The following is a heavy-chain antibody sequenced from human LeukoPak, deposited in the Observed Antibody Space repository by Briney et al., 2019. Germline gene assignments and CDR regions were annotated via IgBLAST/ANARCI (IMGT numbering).Heavy chain of an antibody. CDR1: GGSISSYY. CDR2: IYTSGST. J-gene: IGHJ4*02. Sequence: SETLSLTCTVSGGSISSYYWSWIRQPPGKGLEWIGYIYTSGSTTYNPSLKSRVTISVDTSKNQFSLKLSSVTAADTAVYYCARHGGDYDFWSGYLDYWGQGTLVTVSS. D-gene: IGHD3-3*01. V-gene: IGHV4-4*09. CDR3: ARHGGDYDFWSGYLDY.